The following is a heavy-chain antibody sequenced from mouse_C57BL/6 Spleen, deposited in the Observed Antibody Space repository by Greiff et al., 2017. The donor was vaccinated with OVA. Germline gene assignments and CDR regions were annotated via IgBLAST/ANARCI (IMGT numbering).Heavy chain of an antibody. CDR3: ARDYDYVFYFDY. Sequence: QVQLQQSGAELARPGASVKLSCKASGYTFTSYGISWVKQRTGQGLEWIGEIYPRSGNTYYNEKFKGKATLTADKSSSTAYMELRSLTSEDSAVYFCARDYDYVFYFDYWGQGTTLTVSS. D-gene: IGHD2-4*01. CDR1: GYTFTSYG. J-gene: IGHJ2*01. CDR2: IYPRSGNT. V-gene: IGHV1-81*01.